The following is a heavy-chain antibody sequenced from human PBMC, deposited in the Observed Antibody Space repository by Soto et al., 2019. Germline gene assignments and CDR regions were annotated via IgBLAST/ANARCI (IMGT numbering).Heavy chain of an antibody. Sequence: QVQLLESGGGLVKPGGSLRLSCAASGFTVSGYYMSWIRQAPGKGLEWFSYISSDSRHTNHADSVKGRFTISRDNAKNSPYLQMNSLRAEDTAVYFCATGQQVRMADIWGQGTMVTVSS. CDR1: GFTVSGYY. CDR2: ISSDSRHT. V-gene: IGHV3-11*03. CDR3: ATGQQVRMADI. D-gene: IGHD6-13*01. J-gene: IGHJ3*02.